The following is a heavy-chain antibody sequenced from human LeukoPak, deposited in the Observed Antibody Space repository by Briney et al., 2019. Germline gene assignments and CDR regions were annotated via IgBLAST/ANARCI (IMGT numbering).Heavy chain of an antibody. V-gene: IGHV3-23*01. D-gene: IGHD6-25*01. J-gene: IGHJ4*02. CDR2: ISVSGSST. CDR3: ANMRPYGTGWAGGFDY. CDR1: GFTFSDFD. Sequence: PGGSLRLSCVASGFTFSDFDMNWVRQAPGKGLEWVSSISVSGSSTYYADSVKGRFTISRDNFKATLSLQMNSLRAEDTAVYFCANMRPYGTGWAGGFDYWGQGTLVTVSS.